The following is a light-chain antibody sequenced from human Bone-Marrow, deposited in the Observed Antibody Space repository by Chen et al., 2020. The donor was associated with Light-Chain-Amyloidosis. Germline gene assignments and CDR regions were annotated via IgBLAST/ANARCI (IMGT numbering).Light chain of an antibody. Sequence: SELPQPPSVSVSPGETSMITCSGDDLPTKYAYWYQQKPGQAPVLVIHRDTERPSGISERFSGSSSGTTATLTISGVQAEDEADYHCQSADSSGTYEVIFGGGTKLTVL. CDR1: DLPTKY. CDR3: QSADSSGTYEVI. CDR2: RDT. V-gene: IGLV3-25*03. J-gene: IGLJ2*01.